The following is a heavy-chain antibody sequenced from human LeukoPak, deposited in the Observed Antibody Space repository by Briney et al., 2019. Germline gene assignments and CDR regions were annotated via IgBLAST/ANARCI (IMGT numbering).Heavy chain of an antibody. D-gene: IGHD1-26*01. CDR2: IIPILGIA. J-gene: IGHJ4*02. V-gene: IGHV1-69*04. Sequence: SVKVSCKASGYTFTNYGISWVRQAPGQGLEWMGRIIPILGIANYAQKFQGRVTITADKSTSTAYMELSSLRSEDTAVYYCAVGAYYHPDYWGQGTLVTVSS. CDR1: GYTFTNYG. CDR3: AVGAYYHPDY.